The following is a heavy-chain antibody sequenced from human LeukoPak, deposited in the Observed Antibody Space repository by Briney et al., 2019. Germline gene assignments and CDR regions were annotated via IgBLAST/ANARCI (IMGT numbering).Heavy chain of an antibody. CDR3: AKDLSKELLYRRAKYYFDY. CDR2: ISYDGSNK. J-gene: IGHJ4*02. Sequence: GGSLRLSCAASGFTFSSYGMHWVRQAPGKGLEWVAVISYDGSNKYYADSMKGRFTISRDNSKNTLYLQMNSLRAEDTAVYYCAKDLSKELLYRRAKYYFDYWGQGTLVTVSS. V-gene: IGHV3-30*18. D-gene: IGHD3-3*01. CDR1: GFTFSSYG.